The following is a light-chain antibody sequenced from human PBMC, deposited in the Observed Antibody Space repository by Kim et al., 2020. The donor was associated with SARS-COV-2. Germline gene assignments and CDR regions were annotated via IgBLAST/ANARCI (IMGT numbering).Light chain of an antibody. CDR1: QSVSKSY. CDR3: QQFGSSPPT. J-gene: IGKJ1*01. CDR2: GTS. Sequence: PAGERATLSCRASQSVSKSYLAWYQQKPGQAPRLLMYGTSSRATGTPVRFSGSGSGTDFTLTISRLEPEDFAIYYCQQFGSSPPTFGQGTKVDIK. V-gene: IGKV3-20*01.